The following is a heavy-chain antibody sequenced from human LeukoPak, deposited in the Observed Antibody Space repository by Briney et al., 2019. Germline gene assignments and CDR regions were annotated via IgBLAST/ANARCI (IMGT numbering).Heavy chain of an antibody. CDR3: ARRGVGYYDSSGYAFDI. J-gene: IGHJ3*02. Sequence: GESLKISCKGSGYSFTSYWIGWVRQMPGKGLEWMGIIYPGASDTRYSPSFQGQVTISADKSISTAYLQWSSLKASDTAMYYCARRGVGYYDSSGYAFDIWGQGTMVTVSS. CDR2: IYPGASDT. CDR1: GYSFTSYW. D-gene: IGHD3-22*01. V-gene: IGHV5-51*01.